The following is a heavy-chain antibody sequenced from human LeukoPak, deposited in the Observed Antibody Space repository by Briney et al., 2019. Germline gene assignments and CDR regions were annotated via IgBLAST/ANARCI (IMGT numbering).Heavy chain of an antibody. Sequence: PSETLSLTCTVSGGSISSSSYYWGWIRQPPGKGLEWIGSIYYSGSTYYNPSLKSRVTISVDTSKNQFSLKLSSVTAADTAVYYCARDGDYALNWFDPWGQGTLVTVSS. D-gene: IGHD4-17*01. J-gene: IGHJ5*02. CDR3: ARDGDYALNWFDP. CDR2: IYYSGST. V-gene: IGHV4-39*07. CDR1: GGSISSSSYY.